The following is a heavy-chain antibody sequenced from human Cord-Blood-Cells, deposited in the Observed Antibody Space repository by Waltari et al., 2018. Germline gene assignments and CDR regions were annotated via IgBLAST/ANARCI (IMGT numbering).Heavy chain of an antibody. V-gene: IGHV4-34*01. J-gene: IGHJ2*01. CDR1: GGSFSGYY. D-gene: IGHD6-6*01. Sequence: QVQLQQWGAGLLKPSETLSLTCAVYGGSFSGYYWSWIRQPPGKGLGWIGEINHSGRTNYNQPLKSRVTISVDTSKNQFSLKLSSVTAADTAVYYCARQEASSSSYWYFDLWGRGTLVTVSS. CDR2: INHSGRT. CDR3: ARQEASSSSYWYFDL.